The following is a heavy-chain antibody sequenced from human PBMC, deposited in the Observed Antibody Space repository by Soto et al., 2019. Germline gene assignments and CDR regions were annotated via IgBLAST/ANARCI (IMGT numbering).Heavy chain of an antibody. CDR3: ARGLNGYLYYFDY. CDR2: INAGNGNT. V-gene: IGHV1-3*01. CDR1: GYTFTSYA. Sequence: ASLKVSCKASGYTFTSYAMHWVRQAPGQRLEWMGWINAGNGNTKYSQKFQGRVTITRDTSASTAYMELSSLRSEDTAVYYCARGLNGYLYYFDYWGRGTLVTVSS. J-gene: IGHJ4*02. D-gene: IGHD5-18*01.